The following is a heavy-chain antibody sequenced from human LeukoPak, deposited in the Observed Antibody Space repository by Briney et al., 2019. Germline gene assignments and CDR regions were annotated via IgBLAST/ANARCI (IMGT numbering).Heavy chain of an antibody. Sequence: PGGSLRLSCAASGFTFSGYSMNWVRQAPGKGLEWVSSISSSSSYIYYADSVKGRFTISRDNAKNSLYLQMNSLRAEDTAVYYCARDYRPGYCSSTSCYAAWFDPWGQGTLVTVSS. CDR1: GFTFSGYS. CDR2: ISSSSSYI. D-gene: IGHD2-2*01. CDR3: ARDYRPGYCSSTSCYAAWFDP. V-gene: IGHV3-21*01. J-gene: IGHJ5*02.